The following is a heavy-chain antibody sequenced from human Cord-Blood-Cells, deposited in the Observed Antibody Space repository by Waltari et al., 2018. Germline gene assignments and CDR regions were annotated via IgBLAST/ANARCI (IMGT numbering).Heavy chain of an antibody. CDR1: GYTFTSYG. V-gene: IGHV1-18*01. J-gene: IGHJ6*02. CDR2: ISAYKGNT. CDR3: AREKAAAGTYYYYGMDV. Sequence: QVQLVQSGAEVKKPGASVKVSCKASGYTFTSYGISWVRQAPGQGLEWMGWISAYKGNTNYAQKLQGRVTMTTDTSTSTAYMGLRSLRSDDTAVYYCAREKAAAGTYYYYGMDVWGQGTTVTVSS. D-gene: IGHD6-13*01.